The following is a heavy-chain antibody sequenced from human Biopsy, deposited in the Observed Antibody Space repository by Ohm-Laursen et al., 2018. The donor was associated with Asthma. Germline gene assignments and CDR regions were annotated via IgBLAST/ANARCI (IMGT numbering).Heavy chain of an antibody. CDR1: PGSINDYY. J-gene: IGHJ5*02. Sequence: GTLSLTCTVSPGSINDYYWNWIRQPPGKGLEWIGEIDQSGYTNYNPSLKSRVTISADTYKNQFHLNLSSVTAADTAVYFCARAAITGIRGWFDPWGQGTLVTVSS. CDR2: IDQSGYT. D-gene: IGHD1-20*01. V-gene: IGHV4-34*01. CDR3: ARAAITGIRGWFDP.